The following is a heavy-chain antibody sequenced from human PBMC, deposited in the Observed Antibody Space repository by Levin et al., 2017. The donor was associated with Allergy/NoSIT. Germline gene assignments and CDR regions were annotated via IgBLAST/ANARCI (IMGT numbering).Heavy chain of an antibody. D-gene: IGHD2-2*01. CDR1: GFTVSSNY. J-gene: IGHJ3*02. Sequence: GESLKISCAASGFTVSSNYMSWVRQAPGKGLEWVSVIYSGGSTYYADSVKGRFTISRDNSKNTLYLQMNSLRAEDTAVYYCARGRCSSTSCYDAFDIWGQGTMVTVSS. CDR2: IYSGGST. V-gene: IGHV3-53*01. CDR3: ARGRCSSTSCYDAFDI.